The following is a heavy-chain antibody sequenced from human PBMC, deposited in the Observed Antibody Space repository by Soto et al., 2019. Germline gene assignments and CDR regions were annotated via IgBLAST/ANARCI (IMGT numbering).Heavy chain of an antibody. Sequence: EVQLVESGGGLVQPGGSLRLSCRTSGFTFNNHWMSWVRQAPGKGLEWVANINEDETKKYYVDSVEGRFTVSRDNAKTSVYLQMNSLRAEDTAVYYCARGEHSTSSYYYYYGLDVWGQGTTVTVSS. V-gene: IGHV3-7*05. CDR3: ARGEHSTSSYYYYYGLDV. CDR1: GFTFNNHW. D-gene: IGHD1-26*01. CDR2: INEDETKK. J-gene: IGHJ6*02.